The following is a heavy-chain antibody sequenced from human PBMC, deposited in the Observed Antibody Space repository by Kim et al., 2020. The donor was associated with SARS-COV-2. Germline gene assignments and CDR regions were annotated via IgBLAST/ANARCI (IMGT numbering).Heavy chain of an antibody. J-gene: IGHJ4*02. CDR2: T. D-gene: IGHD3-16*01. V-gene: IGHV1-2*02. CDR3: ARVTKFGGGDY. Sequence: TNYAQKFQGRVTMTRDTSISTAYMGQSRLRSDDTAVYYCARVTKFGGGDYWGQGTLVTVSS.